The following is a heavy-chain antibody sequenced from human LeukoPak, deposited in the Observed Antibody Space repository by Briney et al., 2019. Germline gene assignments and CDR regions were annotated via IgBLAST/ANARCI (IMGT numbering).Heavy chain of an antibody. CDR1: GGSISSGGYY. CDR2: IYYSGST. D-gene: IGHD3-22*01. J-gene: IGHJ3*02. V-gene: IGHV4-31*03. CDR3: ARDLDYYELDALDI. Sequence: PSQTLSLTCTVSGGSISSGGYYWSWIRQHPGKGLEWIGYIYYSGSTYYNPSLKSRVTISVDTSKNQFSLKLSSVTAADTAVHYCARDLDYYELDALDIWGQGTMVTVSS.